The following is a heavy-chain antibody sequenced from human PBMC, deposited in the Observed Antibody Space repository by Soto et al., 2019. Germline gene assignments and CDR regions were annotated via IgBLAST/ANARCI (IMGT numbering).Heavy chain of an antibody. CDR2: IYPSGST. V-gene: IGHV4-30-2*01. CDR3: ARGSGRYDFWSGYLDYYLYGLDV. J-gene: IGHJ6*02. Sequence: PSETLSLTCAVSGGSISIGGYSWSWIRQPPGNGLEWIRFIYPSGSTYYNPSLKSQVTISVDRSKNQFSLNLSSVTAADTAVYYCARGSGRYDFWSGYLDYYLYGLDVWGQGTTVT. D-gene: IGHD3-3*01. CDR1: GGSISIGGYS.